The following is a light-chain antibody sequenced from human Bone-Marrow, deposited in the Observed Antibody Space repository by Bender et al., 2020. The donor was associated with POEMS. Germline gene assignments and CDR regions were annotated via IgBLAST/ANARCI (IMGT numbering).Light chain of an antibody. CDR1: KLGDKY. J-gene: IGLJ1*01. Sequence: SYELTQPPSVSVSPGQTTSITCSGDKLGDKYVCWYQQKPGQSPVLVMYQDTTRPSGVPDRFSGSKSGSSASLAITGLQAEDEADYYCLSYDVTLSGHVFGPGTKVTVL. V-gene: IGLV3-1*01. CDR2: QDT. CDR3: LSYDVTLSGHV.